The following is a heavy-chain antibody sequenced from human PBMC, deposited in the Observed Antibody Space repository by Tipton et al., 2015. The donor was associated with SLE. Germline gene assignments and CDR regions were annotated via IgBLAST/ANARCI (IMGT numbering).Heavy chain of an antibody. Sequence: TLSLTCAVYGGSLSGYYWSWIRQPPGKGLEWIGEINPSGRSNYNPSLESRGTISLDTSNNQFSVKLSSVTVADTAVYYCANLYSVSSFFLDQWGRGSLVTVSS. V-gene: IGHV4-34*01. CDR3: ANLYSVSSFFLDQ. J-gene: IGHJ5*02. D-gene: IGHD2-21*01. CDR2: INPSGRS. CDR1: GGSLSGYY.